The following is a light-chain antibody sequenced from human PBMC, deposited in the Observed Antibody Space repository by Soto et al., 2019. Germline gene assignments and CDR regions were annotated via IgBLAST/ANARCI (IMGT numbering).Light chain of an antibody. CDR2: KAS. CDR1: QSISSW. CDR3: QQYNSYTWT. V-gene: IGKV1-5*03. Sequence: DIRMTQSPSTLSASVGDRVTITCRASQSISSWLAWYQQKLGKAPKLLIYKASILESGVPSRFSGSGSGTEFTLTISSLQPDDFATYYCQQYNSYTWTSGQGTKVQIK. J-gene: IGKJ1*01.